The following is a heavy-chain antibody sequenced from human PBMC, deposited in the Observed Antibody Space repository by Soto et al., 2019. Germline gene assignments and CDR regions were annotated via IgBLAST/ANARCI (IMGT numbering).Heavy chain of an antibody. J-gene: IGHJ6*02. D-gene: IGHD2-2*01. CDR3: AREALVPAAPDYYYGMDV. Sequence: AASVKVSCKASGGTFSSYAISWVRQAPGQGLEWMGGIIPIFGTANYAQKFQGRVTITADESTSTAYMELSSLRSEDTAVYYCAREALVPAAPDYYYGMDVWGQGTTVTVSS. CDR1: GGTFSSYA. V-gene: IGHV1-69*13. CDR2: IIPIFGTA.